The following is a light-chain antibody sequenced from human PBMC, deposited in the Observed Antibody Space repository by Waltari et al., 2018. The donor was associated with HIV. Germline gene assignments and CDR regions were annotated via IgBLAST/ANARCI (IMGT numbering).Light chain of an antibody. Sequence: DIVMTQSPDSLAVSLDERATINCKSSQSILYSSTNKNFLAWYQQKPGQPPKLLIYWASTRESGVPDRFSGSGSETDFTLTISSLQAEDVAVYYCQQYYTTPLTFGQGTKLEIK. CDR2: WAS. J-gene: IGKJ2*01. CDR1: QSILYSSTNKNF. CDR3: QQYYTTPLT. V-gene: IGKV4-1*01.